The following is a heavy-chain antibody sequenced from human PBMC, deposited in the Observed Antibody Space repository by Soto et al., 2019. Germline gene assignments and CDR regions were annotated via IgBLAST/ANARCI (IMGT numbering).Heavy chain of an antibody. CDR1: GFNFDDSA. CDR3: ATRITVFGLLIPPFDP. J-gene: IGHJ5*02. CDR2: ITWNSGHI. Sequence: GGSLSLSCVASGFNFDDSAMNWVRQVPGKGLEWVSGITWNSGHILYADSVKGRFTISRDNAKKSLYLELNSLRPEDTAIYYCATRITVFGLLIPPFDPWGQGTQVTVSS. V-gene: IGHV3-9*01. D-gene: IGHD3-3*01.